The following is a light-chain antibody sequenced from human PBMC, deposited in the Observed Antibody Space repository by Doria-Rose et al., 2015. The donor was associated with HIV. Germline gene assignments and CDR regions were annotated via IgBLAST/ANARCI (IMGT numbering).Light chain of an antibody. CDR3: QQYGNSPPT. J-gene: IGKJ1*01. V-gene: IGKV3-20*01. Sequence: EIVLTQSPGTLSLSPGERATLSCRASQSVSSSYLAWYQQKPGQAPSLVIYGASTRANGIPDRFSGSGSGTKFTLTINRLEPEDFGVFYCQQYGNSPPTFGQGTEVEIK. CDR2: GAS. CDR1: QSVSSSY.